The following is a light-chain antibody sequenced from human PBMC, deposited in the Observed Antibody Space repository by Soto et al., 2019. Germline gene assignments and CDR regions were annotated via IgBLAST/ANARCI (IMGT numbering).Light chain of an antibody. CDR2: EVT. CDR3: SSYTSSSTLL. CDR1: SNDVAAYNY. Sequence: QSALTQPASVSGSPGQSITISCTGTSNDVAAYNYVSWYQQHPGKAPKLIIYEVTNRPSGVSNRFSGSKSGNTASLTISGLQAEDEADYYCSSYTSSSTLLFGAGTKLTVL. J-gene: IGLJ2*01. V-gene: IGLV2-14*01.